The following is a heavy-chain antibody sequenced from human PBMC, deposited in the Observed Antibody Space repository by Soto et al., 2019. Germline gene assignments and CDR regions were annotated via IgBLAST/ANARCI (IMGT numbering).Heavy chain of an antibody. Sequence: VQLLESGGGLVQPGGSLRLSCAASGFTFSSYAMSWVRQAPGKGLEWVSAISGSGGSTYYADSVKGRFTISRDNSKNTLYLQMNSLRAEDTAVYYCAKVQSYYYDSSGSLNYFDYWGQGTLVTVSS. D-gene: IGHD3-22*01. V-gene: IGHV3-23*01. CDR1: GFTFSSYA. J-gene: IGHJ4*02. CDR3: AKVQSYYYDSSGSLNYFDY. CDR2: ISGSGGST.